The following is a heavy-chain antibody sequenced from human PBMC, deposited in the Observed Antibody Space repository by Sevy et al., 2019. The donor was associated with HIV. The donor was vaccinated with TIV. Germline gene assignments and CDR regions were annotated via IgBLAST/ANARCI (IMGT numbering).Heavy chain of an antibody. D-gene: IGHD5-18*01. Sequence: GGSLRLSCAASGFTFSDYYMHWVRQAPGKGLEWVGRIGNKANSYTTESAASVKGRFTISRDDSKNSLYLQMHSLKTDDTAVYYCARGQYSYGYWREFDYWGQGSLVTVSS. CDR2: IGNKANSYTT. J-gene: IGHJ4*02. V-gene: IGHV3-72*01. CDR3: ARGQYSYGYWREFDY. CDR1: GFTFSDYY.